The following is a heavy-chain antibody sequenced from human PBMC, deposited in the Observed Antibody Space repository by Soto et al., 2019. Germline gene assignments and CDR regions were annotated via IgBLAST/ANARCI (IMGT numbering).Heavy chain of an antibody. V-gene: IGHV4-34*01. CDR1: GGSFSGYY. Sequence: SETLSLTCAVYGGSFSGYYWSWIRQPPGKGLEWIGEINHSGSTNYNPSLKSRVTISVDTSTNQFSLRLSSVTAADTAVYYCARRDYYDGMDVWGQGTTVTVSS. J-gene: IGHJ6*02. CDR3: ARRDYYDGMDV. CDR2: INHSGST.